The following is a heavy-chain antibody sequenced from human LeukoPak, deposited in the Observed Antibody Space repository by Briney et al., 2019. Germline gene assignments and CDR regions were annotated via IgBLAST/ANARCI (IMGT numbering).Heavy chain of an antibody. D-gene: IGHD6-19*01. V-gene: IGHV3-23*01. Sequence: TGGSLRLSCAASGFTFSSYAMSWVRQAPGKGVEWVSAISGSGGSTYYADSVKGRFTISRDNSKNTLYLQMNSLRAEDTAVYYCAKRGVAGITYFDYWGQGTLVTVSS. CDR2: ISGSGGST. CDR3: AKRGVAGITYFDY. J-gene: IGHJ4*02. CDR1: GFTFSSYA.